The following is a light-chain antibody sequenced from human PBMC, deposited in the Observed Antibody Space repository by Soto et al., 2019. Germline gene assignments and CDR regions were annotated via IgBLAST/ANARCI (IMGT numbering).Light chain of an antibody. CDR3: SSFTAGNTKV. J-gene: IGLJ2*01. Sequence: QSALTQPASVSGSPGQSITISCTGTSSDVGGYDYVSWYPQHPGKAPKLMIYDISNRPSGVSDRFSGSKSANTASLTISGLQYEGEAYYYCSSFTAGNTKVFGGGTKLTVL. CDR1: SSDVGGYDY. V-gene: IGLV2-14*01. CDR2: DIS.